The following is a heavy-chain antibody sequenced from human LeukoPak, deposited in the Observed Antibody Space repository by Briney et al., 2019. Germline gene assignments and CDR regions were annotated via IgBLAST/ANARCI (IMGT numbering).Heavy chain of an antibody. CDR1: GYTFNGYY. J-gene: IGHJ5*02. D-gene: IGHD6-6*01. CDR3: ARVRDFSRSPFDWFDP. V-gene: IGHV1-2*02. CDR2: INPDSGGT. Sequence: GASVKVSCKASGYTFNGYYMHWVRQAPGQGLEWLGWINPDSGGTDSPQKFQGRVTMTRDASISTAYMELNNLTSDDTAVYYCARVRDFSRSPFDWFDPWGQGTLVTVSS.